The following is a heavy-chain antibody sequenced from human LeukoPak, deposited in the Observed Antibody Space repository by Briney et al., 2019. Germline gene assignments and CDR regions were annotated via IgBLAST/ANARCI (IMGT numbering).Heavy chain of an antibody. V-gene: IGHV3-21*01. CDR2: ICNSSSYI. Sequence: GGSLKLSFAASWFTFNSYSMDWVRQAPGEGLEWVSFICNSSSYIYYADSVKGRFTISRDNAKNSLYLQMNSLRAEDTAVYYCARDQGSGSYYRGSDYGMDVWGQGTTVTVSS. CDR3: ARDQGSGSYYRGSDYGMDV. J-gene: IGHJ6*02. D-gene: IGHD1-26*01. CDR1: WFTFNSYS.